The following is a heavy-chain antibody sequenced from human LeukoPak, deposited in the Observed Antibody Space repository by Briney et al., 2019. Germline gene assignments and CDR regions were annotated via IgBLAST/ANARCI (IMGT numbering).Heavy chain of an antibody. V-gene: IGHV3-23*01. CDR3: AKMAGYNSRFDY. CDR1: GFTFSNYA. CDR2: IFGYGGST. D-gene: IGHD6-13*01. Sequence: PGGSLRLSCTASGFTFSNYAMSWVRQAPGKGLEWVSTIFGYGGSTYYADSVAGRFTISRDNSKNTLYLQLNSLTVEDTATYYCAKMAGYNSRFDYWGQGTLVTVAS. J-gene: IGHJ4*02.